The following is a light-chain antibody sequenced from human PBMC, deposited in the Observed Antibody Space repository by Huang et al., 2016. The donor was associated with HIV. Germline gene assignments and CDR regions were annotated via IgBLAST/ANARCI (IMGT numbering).Light chain of an antibody. CDR1: QSVRSN. CDR3: QHYNNWPLFT. V-gene: IGKV3-15*01. CDR2: GAS. Sequence: IIMIQSPATLSVSPGDRATLSCSTSQSVRSNLAWYQQKAGQAPSRLIFGASTRATGVPARFSGSGSGTEFTLTISNVQSEDFAVYYCQHYNNWPLFTFGPGTKVDIK. J-gene: IGKJ3*01.